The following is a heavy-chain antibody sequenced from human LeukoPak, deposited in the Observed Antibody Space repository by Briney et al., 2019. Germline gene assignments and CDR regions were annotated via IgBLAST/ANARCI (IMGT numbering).Heavy chain of an antibody. CDR1: EFSFSSYW. J-gene: IGHJ4*02. V-gene: IGHV3-74*01. CDR3: AMDINGDLFHV. CDR2: IKYDGSAT. D-gene: IGHD2-2*03. Sequence: GGSLRLSCVGSEFSFSSYWMHWVRHAPEKGLEWVSSIKYDGSATTFAGSVKGRFSISTDSAKNTAYLQMNSLRVEDTAIYYCAMDINGDLFHVWGQGTLVTVSS.